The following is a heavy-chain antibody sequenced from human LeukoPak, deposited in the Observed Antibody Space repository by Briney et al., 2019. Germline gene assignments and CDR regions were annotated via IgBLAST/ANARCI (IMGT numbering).Heavy chain of an antibody. CDR1: RFTFSSYS. CDR3: AELGITMIGGV. Sequence: PGGSLRLSCAASRFTFSSYSMNWVRQAPGKGLEWVSSISSSGSYIYYADSVKGRFTISRDNAKNSLYLQMNSLRAEDTAVYYCAELGITMIGGVWGKGTTVTIS. J-gene: IGHJ6*03. D-gene: IGHD3-10*02. CDR2: ISSSGSYI. V-gene: IGHV3-21*01.